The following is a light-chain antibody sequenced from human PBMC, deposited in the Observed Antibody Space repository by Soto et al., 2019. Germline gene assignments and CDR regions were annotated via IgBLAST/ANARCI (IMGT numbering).Light chain of an antibody. Sequence: EIVMTQSPATLSVSPGERATLSCRASQSVSSNLAWYQQKPGQAPRLLIYGASTRATGIPDRFSGSGSGTEFTLNISSLQSEGFAVYYCQQYNNWPPWTFGQGTKVEIK. J-gene: IGKJ1*01. CDR1: QSVSSN. CDR3: QQYNNWPPWT. CDR2: GAS. V-gene: IGKV3D-15*01.